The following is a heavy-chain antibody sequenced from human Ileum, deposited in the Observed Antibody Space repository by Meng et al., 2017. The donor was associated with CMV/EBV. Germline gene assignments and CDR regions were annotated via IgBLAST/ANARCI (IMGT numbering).Heavy chain of an antibody. D-gene: IGHD3-9*01. V-gene: IGHV3-33*01. J-gene: IGHJ4*02. CDR3: ARTSYFDILSGFSDFDY. CDR2: IWYDGSDK. Sequence: FPFGSYSMHWVRQAPGKGLEWVGVIWYDGSDKYYADSVQGRFNISRDNSKNTLYLQMDSLRVEDTAMYYCARTSYFDILSGFSDFDYWGQGTLVTVSS. CDR1: FPFGSYS.